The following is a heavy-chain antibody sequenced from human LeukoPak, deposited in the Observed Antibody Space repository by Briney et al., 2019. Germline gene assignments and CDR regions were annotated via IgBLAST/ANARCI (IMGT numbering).Heavy chain of an antibody. V-gene: IGHV3-33*01. D-gene: IGHD4-11*01. CDR2: IWYDGSNK. CDR3: ARRGTDYCTPSSCHPNWFAP. Sequence: GRSLRLSCAASGFTFSSYGMHWVRQAPGKGLEWVAVIWYDGSNKYYADSVKGRFTISRDNSKNTLYLQMNSLRAEDTAVYFCARRGTDYCTPSSCHPNWFAPWGQGTQVTVSS. J-gene: IGHJ5*02. CDR1: GFTFSSYG.